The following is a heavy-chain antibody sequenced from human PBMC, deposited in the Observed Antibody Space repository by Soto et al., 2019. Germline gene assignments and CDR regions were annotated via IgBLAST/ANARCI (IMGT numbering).Heavy chain of an antibody. D-gene: IGHD2-15*01. CDR1: GGTFSSYA. J-gene: IGHJ4*02. V-gene: IGHV1-69*01. CDR3: ARDRCSGGSCYGDY. CDR2: IIPIFGTA. Sequence: QVQLVQSGAEVKKPGSSVKVSCKASGGTFSSYAISWVRQAPGQGLEWMGGIIPIFGTANYAQKFQGRVTITADESTSTAYMELSRLRSEDTAVYYCARDRCSGGSCYGDYWGQGTLVTVSS.